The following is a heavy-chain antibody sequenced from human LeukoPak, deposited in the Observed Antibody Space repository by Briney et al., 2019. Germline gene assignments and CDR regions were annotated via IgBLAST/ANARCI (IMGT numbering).Heavy chain of an antibody. J-gene: IGHJ4*02. CDR3: AKVTRYLMYFFDY. D-gene: IGHD1-14*01. V-gene: IGHV3-23*01. CDR2: MSASGGST. CDR1: GFTFSSYE. Sequence: PGGSLRLSCAASGFTFSSYEMNWVRQAPGKGLEWVSTMSASGGSTYYADSVKGRVTISGDNSKNTLYLQMNSLRAEDTAVYYCAKVTRYLMYFFDYWGQGTLVTVSS.